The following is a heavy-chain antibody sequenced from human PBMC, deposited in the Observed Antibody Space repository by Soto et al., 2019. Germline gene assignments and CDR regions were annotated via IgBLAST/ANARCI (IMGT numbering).Heavy chain of an antibody. CDR1: GFTFRSYS. J-gene: IGHJ4*02. D-gene: IGHD1-26*01. CDR3: ATPRGATGNRFDY. V-gene: IGHV3-30*05. Sequence: VQLVESGGGVVLPGRSLRLSCEASGFTFRSYSMHWVRQAPGKGLEWVAVISFDGSETFYRDSVRGRFTVSRDNPKNTLYLQMDRVTAEGTAIYYCATPRGATGNRFDYWGQGT. CDR2: ISFDGSET.